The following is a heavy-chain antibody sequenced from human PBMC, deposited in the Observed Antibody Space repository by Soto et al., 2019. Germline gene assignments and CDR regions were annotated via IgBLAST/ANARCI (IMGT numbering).Heavy chain of an antibody. J-gene: IGHJ6*02. D-gene: IGHD5-12*01. V-gene: IGHV1-3*01. CDR1: GYTFTSYS. Sequence: GASVKVSCKASGYTFTSYSMHWVRQAPGQRLEWMGWINAGNGNTKYSQKFQGRVTITADESTSTAYMELSSLRSEDTAVYYCARAKFTGYSGYYQPSPTEYYYYYGMDVWGQGTTVTVSS. CDR2: INAGNGNT. CDR3: ARAKFTGYSGYYQPSPTEYYYYYGMDV.